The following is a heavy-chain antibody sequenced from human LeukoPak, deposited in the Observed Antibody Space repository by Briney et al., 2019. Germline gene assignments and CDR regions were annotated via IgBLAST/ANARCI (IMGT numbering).Heavy chain of an antibody. D-gene: IGHD3-22*01. V-gene: IGHV4-39*01. CDR1: GGSISSSSYY. J-gene: IGHJ4*02. CDR2: IYYSGST. CDR3: ARRYYDSSGYPPHFDY. Sequence: PSETLSLTCTVSGGSISSSSYYWGWIRQPPGKGLEWIGSIYYSGSTYYNPSLKSRVTISVDTSKNQFSLKLSSVTAADTAVYYCARRYYDSSGYPPHFDYWGQGTLVIVSS.